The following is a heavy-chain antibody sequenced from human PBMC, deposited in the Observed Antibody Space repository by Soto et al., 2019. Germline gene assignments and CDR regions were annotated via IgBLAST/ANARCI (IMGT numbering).Heavy chain of an antibody. CDR3: ARGSSNWAYYFDF. J-gene: IGHJ4*02. CDR2: IYYSGST. Sequence: SETLSLTCTVSGGSISSYYWSWIRQPPGKGLEWIGYIYYSGSTNYNPSLKSRVTISVDTSKNQFSLKLSSVTAADTAVYYCARGSSNWAYYFDFWGQGTLVTVSS. CDR1: GGSISSYY. V-gene: IGHV4-59*08. D-gene: IGHD6-13*01.